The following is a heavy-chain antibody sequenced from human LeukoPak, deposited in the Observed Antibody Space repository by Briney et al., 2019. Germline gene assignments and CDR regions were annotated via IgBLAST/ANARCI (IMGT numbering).Heavy chain of an antibody. V-gene: IGHV2-26*01. CDR1: GFSLSNARMG. D-gene: IGHD3-3*01. Sequence: SGPVLVKPTETLTLTRTVSGFSLSNARMGVSWIRQPPGKALEWLAPLFSNDEKSYSTSLKSRLTISKDTSRSQVVLTMTNMDPVDTATYYCARISPPYDFWNEYYYYDMDVWGQGTTVTVPS. J-gene: IGHJ6*02. CDR2: LFSNDEK. CDR3: ARISPPYDFWNEYYYYDMDV.